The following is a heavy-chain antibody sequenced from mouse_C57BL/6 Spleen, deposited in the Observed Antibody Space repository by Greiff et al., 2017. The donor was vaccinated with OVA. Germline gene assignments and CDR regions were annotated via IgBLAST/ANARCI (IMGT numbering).Heavy chain of an antibody. CDR3: ARHRYWYFDV. CDR2: IYPGSGST. V-gene: IGHV1-55*01. Sequence: VKLQQPGAELVKPGASVKMSCKASGYTFTSYWITWVKQRPGQGLEWIGDIYPGSGSTNYNEKFKSKATLTVDTSSSTAYMQLSSLTSEDSAVYYCARHRYWYFDVWGTGTTVTVSS. J-gene: IGHJ1*03. CDR1: GYTFTSYW.